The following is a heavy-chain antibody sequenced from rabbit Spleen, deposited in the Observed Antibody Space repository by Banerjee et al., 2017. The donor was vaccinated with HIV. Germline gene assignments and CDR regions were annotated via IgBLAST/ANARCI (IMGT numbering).Heavy chain of an antibody. Sequence: QEQLTETGGDLVQPGGSLTLSCKASGFDFTNYYMSWVRQAPGKGLEWIACIDTSDGDTDYANWPKGRFTISKTSSTTVTLQMTSLTAADTATYFCARDLDGVIGWNFGWWGQGTLVTVS. D-gene: IGHD4-1*01. V-gene: IGHV1S45*01. CDR1: GFDFTNYYM. CDR3: ARDLDGVIGWNFGW. J-gene: IGHJ6*01. CDR2: IDTSDGDT.